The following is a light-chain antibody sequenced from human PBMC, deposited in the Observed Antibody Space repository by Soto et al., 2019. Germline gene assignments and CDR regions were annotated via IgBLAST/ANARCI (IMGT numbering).Light chain of an antibody. V-gene: IGKV1-5*01. CDR3: QQYNSYSL. Sequence: DIQMTQSPSTLSASVGDRVTITCRASQTISSWLAWYQQKPGKAPKLLIYVASSLESGVPSRFRGSGSGTEFTLIITRLKTEDLATYYCQQYNSYSLLGEGTKV. CDR2: VAS. CDR1: QTISSW. J-gene: IGKJ1*01.